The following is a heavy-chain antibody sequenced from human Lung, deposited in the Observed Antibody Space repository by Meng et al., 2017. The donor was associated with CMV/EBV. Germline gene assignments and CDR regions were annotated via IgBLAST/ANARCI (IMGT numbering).Heavy chain of an antibody. V-gene: IGHV3-48*03. J-gene: IGHJ4*02. CDR3: ARSAMDYNPYFDY. CDR2: ISNSGITT. Sequence: GESLKISCAASGFTFSSYEMNWVRQAPGKGLEWVSYISNSGITTYYADSVKGQFTISRDNAKNSLFLQINSLRAEDTAVYYCARSAMDYNPYFDYWGQGALVTVSS. CDR1: GFTFSSYE. D-gene: IGHD1-1*01.